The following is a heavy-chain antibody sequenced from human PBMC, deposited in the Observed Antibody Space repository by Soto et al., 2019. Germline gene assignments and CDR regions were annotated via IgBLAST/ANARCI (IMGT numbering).Heavy chain of an antibody. Sequence: QVQLVQSGAEVKKPGSSVRVSCQASGSTFSSYTVSWVRQAPGQGLEWMGRIIPVLGVTNYAPKFKGRVTITADKSKTTAYKELSSLSSGDTAVYYCARRRYCGADCYSKYYYGMDVWGQGTSVTVSS. CDR3: ARRRYCGADCYSKYYYGMDV. D-gene: IGHD2-21*02. CDR2: IIPVLGVT. CDR1: GSTFSSYT. V-gene: IGHV1-69*02. J-gene: IGHJ6*02.